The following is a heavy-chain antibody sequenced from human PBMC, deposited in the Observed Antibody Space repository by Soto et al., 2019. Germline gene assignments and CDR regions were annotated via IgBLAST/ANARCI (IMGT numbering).Heavy chain of an antibody. D-gene: IGHD2-8*01. CDR3: ARNKKGRYCTNGVCYTGNWFDH. J-gene: IGHJ5*02. CDR2: IYYSGST. Sequence: SETLSLTCTVSGGSISSYYWSWIRQPPGKGLXXIGYIYYSGSTNYNTSIKSRVTISVHKYKNHFSLKLSSVTDADQQVYYCARNKKGRYCTNGVCYTGNWFDHWGQGTLVTVSS. V-gene: IGHV4-59*01. CDR1: GGSISSYY.